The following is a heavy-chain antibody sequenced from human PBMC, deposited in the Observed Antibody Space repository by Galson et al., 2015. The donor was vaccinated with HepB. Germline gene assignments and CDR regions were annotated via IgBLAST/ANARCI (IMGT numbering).Heavy chain of an antibody. D-gene: IGHD2-15*01. Sequence: SVKVSCKASGGTFSSYAISWVRQAPGQGLEWMGRIIPILGIANYAQKFQGRVTITADKSTSTAYMELSSLRSEDTAVYYCAAGVGYCSGGSCYYYYGMDGWGQGTTVTVSS. CDR2: IIPILGIA. CDR1: GGTFSSYA. CDR3: AAGVGYCSGGSCYYYYGMDG. J-gene: IGHJ6*02. V-gene: IGHV1-69*04.